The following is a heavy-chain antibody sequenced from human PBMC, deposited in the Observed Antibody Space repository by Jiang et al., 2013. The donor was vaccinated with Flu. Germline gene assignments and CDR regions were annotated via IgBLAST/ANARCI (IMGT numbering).Heavy chain of an antibody. Sequence: YTFTGYYMHWVRQAPGQGLEWMGWINPNSGGTNYAQKFQGRVTMTRDTSINTAYMELSRLRSDDTAVYYCARRIEYSSSPGAFDIWGQGTMVTVSS. V-gene: IGHV1-2*02. CDR3: ARRIEYSSSPGAFDI. D-gene: IGHD6-6*01. CDR2: INPNSGGT. CDR1: YTFTGYY. J-gene: IGHJ3*02.